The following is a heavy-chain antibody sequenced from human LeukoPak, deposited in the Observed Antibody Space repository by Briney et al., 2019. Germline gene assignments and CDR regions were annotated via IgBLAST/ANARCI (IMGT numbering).Heavy chain of an antibody. Sequence: GGSLRLSCAASGFTFSGSAMHWVRQASGKGLEWVGRIRSKANSYATAYAASVKGRFTISRDDSKNTAYLQMNNLRAEDTAVYYCAKDSRHLSSARGGLKESRGGFSDYWGQGTLVTVSS. V-gene: IGHV3-73*01. J-gene: IGHJ4*02. CDR3: AKDSRHLSSARGGLKESRGGFSDY. CDR2: IRSKANSYAT. CDR1: GFTFSGSA. D-gene: IGHD6-25*01.